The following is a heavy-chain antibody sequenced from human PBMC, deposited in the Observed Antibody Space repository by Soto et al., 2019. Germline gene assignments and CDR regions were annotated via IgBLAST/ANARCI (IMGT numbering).Heavy chain of an antibody. D-gene: IGHD3-3*01. V-gene: IGHV1-69*13. J-gene: IGHJ6*04. Sequence: GASVKVSCKASGGTFSSYAISWVRQAPGQGLEWMGGIIPIFGTANYAQKFQGRVTITADESTSTAYMELSSLRSEDTAVYYCAREIGGYYGRSDYQHGMDVWGKGTTVTVSS. CDR1: GGTFSSYA. CDR3: AREIGGYYGRSDYQHGMDV. CDR2: IIPIFGTA.